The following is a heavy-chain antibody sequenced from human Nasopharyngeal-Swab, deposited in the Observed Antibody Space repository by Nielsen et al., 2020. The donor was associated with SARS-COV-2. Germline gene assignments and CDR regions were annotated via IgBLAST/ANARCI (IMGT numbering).Heavy chain of an antibody. CDR1: GYTLTELS. Sequence: SCKVSGYTLTELSMHWVRQAPGKGLEWVGFIRSKAYGGTTEYAASVKGRFTISRDDSKSIAYLQMNSLKTEDTAVYYCTRDDFWSGYYNYWGQGTLVTVSS. J-gene: IGHJ4*02. V-gene: IGHV3-49*04. D-gene: IGHD3-3*01. CDR3: TRDDFWSGYYNY. CDR2: IRSKAYGGTT.